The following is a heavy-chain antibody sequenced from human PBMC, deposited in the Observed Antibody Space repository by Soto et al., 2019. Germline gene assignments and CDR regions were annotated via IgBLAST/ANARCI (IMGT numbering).Heavy chain of an antibody. D-gene: IGHD6-13*01. CDR3: ARGWGTDEEQQRVTPLY. Sequence: QVQLVESGGGVVQPGRSLRLSCAASGFTFGSYGMHWVRQAPGKGLEWVALIWYDGSNKDYSDSVKGRFTISSDNYKNTLYGQRNSVGSEDTAVYYCARGWGTDEEQQRVTPLYWCQGTLVSVSS. V-gene: IGHV3-33*01. CDR2: IWYDGSNK. CDR1: GFTFGSYG. J-gene: IGHJ4*02.